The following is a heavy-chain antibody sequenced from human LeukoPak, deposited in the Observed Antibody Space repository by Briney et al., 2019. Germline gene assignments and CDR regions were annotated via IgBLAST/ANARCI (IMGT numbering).Heavy chain of an antibody. V-gene: IGHV1-46*01. J-gene: IGHJ4*02. CDR2: INPSGGST. CDR1: GYTFTSYY. CDR3: ARDPSLKRHLDY. D-gene: IGHD1-1*01. Sequence: ASVKVSCKASGYTFTSYYMHWVRQAPGQGLEWMGIINPSGGSTSYAQKFQGRVTMTRDTSTSTVYMELSGLRSEDTAVYYCARDPSLKRHLDYWGQGTLVTVSS.